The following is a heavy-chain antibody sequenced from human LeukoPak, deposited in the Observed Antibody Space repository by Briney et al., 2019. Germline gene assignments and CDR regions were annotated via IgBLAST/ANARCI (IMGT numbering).Heavy chain of an antibody. CDR3: AGYLLYDSSGYYYELGKGFAY. V-gene: IGHV3-20*04. CDR1: GFTFDDYG. CDR2: INWNGGST. D-gene: IGHD3-22*01. Sequence: GGSLRLSCAASGFTFDDYGMSWVRQAPGKGLEWVSGINWNGGSTGYADSVKGRFTISRDNAKNSLYLEMNSLRAEDTALYYCAGYLLYDSSGYYYELGKGFAYWGQGTLVTVSS. J-gene: IGHJ4*02.